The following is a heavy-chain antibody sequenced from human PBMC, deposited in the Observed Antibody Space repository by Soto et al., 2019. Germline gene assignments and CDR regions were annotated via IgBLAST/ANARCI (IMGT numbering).Heavy chain of an antibody. Sequence: PGGSLRLSCASSGFTFSSYAMSWVRQAPGKGLEWVSAISGSGGSTYYADSVKGRFTISRDNSKNTLYLQMNSLRAEDTAVYYCAKWGYCTNGVCYKGRDYYYYGMDVWGQGTTVTVSS. CDR1: GFTFSSYA. J-gene: IGHJ6*02. D-gene: IGHD2-8*01. CDR3: AKWGYCTNGVCYKGRDYYYYGMDV. V-gene: IGHV3-23*01. CDR2: ISGSGGST.